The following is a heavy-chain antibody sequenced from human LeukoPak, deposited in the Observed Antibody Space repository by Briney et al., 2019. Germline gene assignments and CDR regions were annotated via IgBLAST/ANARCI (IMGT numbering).Heavy chain of an antibody. D-gene: IGHD1-26*01. CDR3: ARQFGSRGSFDYYYYVMDV. CDR2: VYYSGST. V-gene: IGHV4-39*01. Sequence: SETLSLTCTVSGGSISSSSYYWGWIRQPPEKGLEWTGSVYYSGSTYYSPSLKSRVTISVDTSKNQFSLKLSSVTAADTALYYCARQFGSRGSFDYYYYVMDVWGQGTTVTVSS. J-gene: IGHJ6*02. CDR1: GGSISSSSYY.